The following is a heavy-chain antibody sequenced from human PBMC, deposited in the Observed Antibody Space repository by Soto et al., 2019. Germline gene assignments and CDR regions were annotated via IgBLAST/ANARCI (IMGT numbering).Heavy chain of an antibody. D-gene: IGHD1-26*01. J-gene: IGHJ4*02. CDR1: GGSISSYP. Sequence: QVQLQESGPGLVKPSETLSLSCTVSGGSISSYPWSWIRQPPGKGLEWIGYIYNSGRTIYNPSFRSRVTILLDKPKNPFTLNLGSVTAADTAIYYCAGDIPSGSYRFDYWGQGTLVTVSS. V-gene: IGHV4-59*08. CDR3: AGDIPSGSYRFDY. CDR2: IYNSGRT.